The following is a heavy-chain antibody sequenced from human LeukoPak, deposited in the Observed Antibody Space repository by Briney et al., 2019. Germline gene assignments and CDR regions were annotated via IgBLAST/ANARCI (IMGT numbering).Heavy chain of an antibody. Sequence: SETLSLTCTVSGGSFSRSPYYWGWIRQPPGKGLEWIGNIYYSGSTYYNPSLKSRVTISVDTSKNQFSLKVTSVTAADTAVYYCAKAPPKEHDFLSGYYNYMDVWGKGTTVTVSS. V-gene: IGHV4-39*07. CDR3: AKAPPKEHDFLSGYYNYMDV. CDR2: IYYSGST. CDR1: GGSFSRSPYY. D-gene: IGHD3-3*01. J-gene: IGHJ6*03.